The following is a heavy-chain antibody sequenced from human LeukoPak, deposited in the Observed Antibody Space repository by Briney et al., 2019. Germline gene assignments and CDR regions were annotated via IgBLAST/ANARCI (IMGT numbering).Heavy chain of an antibody. CDR3: ARSGSSYRDNWFDP. J-gene: IGHJ5*02. V-gene: IGHV3-30-3*01. CDR1: GFTFSSYA. Sequence: PGGSLRLSCAASGFTFSSYAMHWVRQAPGKGLEWVAVISNDGSNKNYADSVKGRFTISRDNSKNTLYLQMNNLRSEDSAVYYCARSGSSYRDNWFDPWGQGTLVIVSS. CDR2: ISNDGSNK. D-gene: IGHD1-26*01.